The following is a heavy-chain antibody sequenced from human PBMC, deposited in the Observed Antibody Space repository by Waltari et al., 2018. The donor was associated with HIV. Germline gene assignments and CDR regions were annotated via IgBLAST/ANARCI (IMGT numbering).Heavy chain of an antibody. V-gene: IGHV1-8*01. D-gene: IGHD3-10*01. CDR2: MNPNSGNT. CDR3: ARRPYYYGSGSYRGTIDY. J-gene: IGHJ4*02. Sequence: QVQLVQSGAEVKKPGSSVKVSCKASGYTFTSYDIHWVRPATGQGLERMGWMNPNSGNTGYAQKFQGRVTMTRNTSRSTAYMELSSLRSEDTALYYCARRPYYYGSGSYRGTIDYWGQGTLVTVSS. CDR1: GYTFTSYD.